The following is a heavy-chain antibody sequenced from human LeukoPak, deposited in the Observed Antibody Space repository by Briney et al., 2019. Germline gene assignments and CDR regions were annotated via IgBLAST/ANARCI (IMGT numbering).Heavy chain of an antibody. CDR1: GGSFSGYY. J-gene: IGHJ5*02. CDR3: ARGVRIAAAGKRGWFDP. Sequence: PSETLSLTCAVYGGSFSGYYWSWIRQPPGKGLEWIGEINHSGSTNYNPSLKSRVTISVDTSKNQFSLKLSSVTAADTAVYYCARGVRIAAAGKRGWFDPWGQGTLVTVSS. D-gene: IGHD6-13*01. V-gene: IGHV4-34*01. CDR2: INHSGST.